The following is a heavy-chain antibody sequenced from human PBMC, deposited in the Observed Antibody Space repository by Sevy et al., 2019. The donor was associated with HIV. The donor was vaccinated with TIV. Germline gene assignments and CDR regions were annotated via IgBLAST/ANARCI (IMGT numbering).Heavy chain of an antibody. Sequence: SETLSLTCTVSGGSISSSSYYWGWIRQPPGKGLEWIGSIYYSGSTYYNPSLKSRVTISVDTSKNQFSLKLSSVTAADTAVYYWASQDGYCSGGSCFGIDYWGQGTLVTVSS. V-gene: IGHV4-39*01. CDR1: GGSISSSSYY. CDR3: ASQDGYCSGGSCFGIDY. D-gene: IGHD2-15*01. CDR2: IYYSGST. J-gene: IGHJ4*02.